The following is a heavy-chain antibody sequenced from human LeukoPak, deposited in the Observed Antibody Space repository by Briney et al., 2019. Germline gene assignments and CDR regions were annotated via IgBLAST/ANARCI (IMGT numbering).Heavy chain of an antibody. CDR1: GGSISSGSYY. D-gene: IGHD5-18*01. CDR3: ARGDTAMVTRYYYYYMDV. Sequence: SETLSLTCTVSGGSISSGSYYWSWIRQPAGKGLEWIGRIYTSGSTNYNPSLKSRVTISVDTSKNQFSLKLSSVTAADTAVYYCARGDTAMVTRYYYYYMDVWGKGTTVTVSS. V-gene: IGHV4-61*02. J-gene: IGHJ6*03. CDR2: IYTSGST.